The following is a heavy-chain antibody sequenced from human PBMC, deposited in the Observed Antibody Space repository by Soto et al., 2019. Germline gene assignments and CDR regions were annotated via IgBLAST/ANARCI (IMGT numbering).Heavy chain of an antibody. CDR3: AKAKDSSSWYPVYFQH. CDR1: GFTFSSYA. Sequence: GGSLRLSCAASGFTFSSYAMSWVRQAPGKGLEWVSAISGSGGSTYYADSVKGRFTISRDNSKNTLYLQMNSLRAEDTAVYYCAKAKDSSSWYPVYFQHWGQGTLVTVAS. D-gene: IGHD6-13*01. V-gene: IGHV3-23*01. CDR2: ISGSGGST. J-gene: IGHJ1*01.